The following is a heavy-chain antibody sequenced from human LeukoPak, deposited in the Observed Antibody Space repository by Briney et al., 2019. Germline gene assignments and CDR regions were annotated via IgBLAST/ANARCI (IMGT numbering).Heavy chain of an antibody. J-gene: IGHJ3*02. V-gene: IGHV4-39*07. CDR2: IYYSGRT. Sequence: SETLSLTCTVSGGSICISSYYCGWVRQPPGKGLGWLGSIYYSGRTYYNPSLKRRVTISVDTSKSQFSLKLSSVTAADTAVYNCARGPRINDFWSGYYDPVGISFDIWGQGTMVTVSS. D-gene: IGHD3-3*01. CDR3: ARGPRINDFWSGYYDPVGISFDI. CDR1: GGSICISSYY.